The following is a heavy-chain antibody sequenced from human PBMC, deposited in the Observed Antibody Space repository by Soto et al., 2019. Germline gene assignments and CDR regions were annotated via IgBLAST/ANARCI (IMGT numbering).Heavy chain of an antibody. Sequence: KQSQTLSLTCTVSGGSISSGGYYWSWIRQHPGKGLEWIGYIYYSGSTYYNPSLKSRVTISVDTSKNQFSLKLSSVTAADTAVYYCARVGVVVVPAAMLANNWFDPWGQGTLVTVSS. J-gene: IGHJ5*02. CDR2: IYYSGST. CDR1: GGSISSGGYY. D-gene: IGHD2-2*01. V-gene: IGHV4-31*03. CDR3: ARVGVVVVPAAMLANNWFDP.